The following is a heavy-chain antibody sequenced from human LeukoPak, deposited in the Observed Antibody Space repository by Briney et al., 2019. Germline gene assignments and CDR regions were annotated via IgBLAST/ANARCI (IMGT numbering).Heavy chain of an antibody. D-gene: IGHD4-17*01. CDR2: IYPGDSDT. CDR1: GYSFTSYW. V-gene: IGHV5-51*01. J-gene: IGHJ3*02. CDR3: ARPVDYGDYFSGGAVDI. Sequence: GESLKISCKGSGYSFTSYWIGWVRQMPGKGLEWMGIIYPGDSDTRYSPSFQGQVTISADKSISTAYLQWSSLKASDTAMYYCARPVDYGDYFSGGAVDIWGQGTMVTVSS.